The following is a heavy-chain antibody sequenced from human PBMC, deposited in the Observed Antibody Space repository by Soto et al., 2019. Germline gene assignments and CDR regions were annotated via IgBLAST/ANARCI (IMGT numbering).Heavy chain of an antibody. CDR3: ARVRDSFGLDV. Sequence: TLSLTCRLSGGSITGAYYWNWIRQHSGKGLEWIGSIHYRGSTYYNPSLKTRITISLDRSNNQFSLNLSSVTAADTAVYYCARVRDSFGLDVWGQGTTVTVSS. D-gene: IGHD2-15*01. V-gene: IGHV4-31*03. J-gene: IGHJ6*02. CDR1: GGSITGAYY. CDR2: IHYRGST.